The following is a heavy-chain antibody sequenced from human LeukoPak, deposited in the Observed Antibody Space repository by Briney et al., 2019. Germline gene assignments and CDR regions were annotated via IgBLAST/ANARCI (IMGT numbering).Heavy chain of an antibody. Sequence: GGSLRLSCVTSGFTFTNHWMSWVRQAPGKGLEWVANIREDGGHTNYVDSVKGRFTISRDNAKNSLFLQMDGLRVDDTAVYYCARDPDYGDYSDNDYWGQGTLVTVSS. D-gene: IGHD4-17*01. CDR2: IREDGGHT. J-gene: IGHJ4*02. V-gene: IGHV3-7*01. CDR1: GFTFTNHW. CDR3: ARDPDYGDYSDNDY.